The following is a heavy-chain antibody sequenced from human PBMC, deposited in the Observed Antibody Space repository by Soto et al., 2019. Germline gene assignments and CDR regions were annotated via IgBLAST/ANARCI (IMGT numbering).Heavy chain of an antibody. CDR1: GFTFSSYS. CDR2: ISSSSSTI. V-gene: IGHV3-48*01. Sequence: TGGSLRLSCAASGFTFSSYSMNWVRQAPGKGLEWVSYISSSSSTIYYADSVKGRFTISRDNAKNSLYLQMNSLRAEDTAVYYCARDLSYSGYDCDAFDIWGQGTMVTVSS. D-gene: IGHD5-12*01. J-gene: IGHJ3*02. CDR3: ARDLSYSGYDCDAFDI.